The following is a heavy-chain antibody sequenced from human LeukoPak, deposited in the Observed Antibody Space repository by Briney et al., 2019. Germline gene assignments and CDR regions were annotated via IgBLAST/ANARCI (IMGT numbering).Heavy chain of an antibody. Sequence: SETLSLTCTVSGGSISYFYWSWIRQPAGKGLEWIGRIYTSGSTNYNPSLKSRVTMSVDTSKSQLSLELSSVTAADTAVYYCVRDIRGVRTSRFDYWGQGTLVIVSS. J-gene: IGHJ4*02. CDR1: GGSISYFY. D-gene: IGHD3-10*01. V-gene: IGHV4-4*07. CDR3: VRDIRGVRTSRFDY. CDR2: IYTSGST.